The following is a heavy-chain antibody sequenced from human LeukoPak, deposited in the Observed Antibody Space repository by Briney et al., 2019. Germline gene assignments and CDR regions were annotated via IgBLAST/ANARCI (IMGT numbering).Heavy chain of an antibody. CDR1: GFTFSSYA. J-gene: IGHJ4*02. V-gene: IGHV3-30-3*01. Sequence: QPGGSLRLSCAASGFTFSSYAMHWVRQAPGKGLEWVAVISYDRSNKYYADSVKGRFTISRDNSKNTLYLQMNSLRAEDTAVYYCARSVEYSSGPIDYWGQGTLVTVSS. CDR3: ARSVEYSSGPIDY. CDR2: ISYDRSNK. D-gene: IGHD6-19*01.